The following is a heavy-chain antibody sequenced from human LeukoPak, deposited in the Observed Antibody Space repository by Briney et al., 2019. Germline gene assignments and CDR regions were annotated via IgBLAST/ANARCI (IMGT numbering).Heavy chain of an antibody. CDR2: FDPEDGET. D-gene: IGHD2-2*01. V-gene: IGHV1-24*01. CDR1: GYTLTELS. CDR3: ATARASTDAWFYFDY. J-gene: IGHJ4*02. Sequence: ASVKVSCKGSGYTLTELSMHWVRQAPGKGLEWMGGFDPEDGETIYAQKFQGRVTMTEDTSTDTAYMELSSLRSEDTAVYYCATARASTDAWFYFDYWGQGTLVTVSS.